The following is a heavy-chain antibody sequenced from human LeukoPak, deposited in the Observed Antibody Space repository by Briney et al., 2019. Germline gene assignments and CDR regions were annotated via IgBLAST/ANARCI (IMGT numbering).Heavy chain of an antibody. CDR2: ISGSGGST. CDR1: GFTFSSYA. J-gene: IGHJ5*02. CDR3: AKVYCGGDCSDNWFDP. V-gene: IGHV3-23*01. Sequence: GGSLRLSCAASGFTFSSYAMSWVRRAPGKGLEWVSAISGSGGSTYYADSVKGRFTISRDNSKNTLYLQMNSLRAEDTAVYYCAKVYCGGDCSDNWFDPWGQGTLVTVSS. D-gene: IGHD2-21*02.